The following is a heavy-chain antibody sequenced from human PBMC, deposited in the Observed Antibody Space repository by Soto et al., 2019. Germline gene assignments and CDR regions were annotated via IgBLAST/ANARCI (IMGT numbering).Heavy chain of an antibody. Sequence: GGSLRLSCAASGFTFSSYGMHWVRQAPGKGLEWVAVISYDGSEKYYVDSVKGRFTISRDNAKNPLYLQMNSLRAEDTAVYYWARDPGILGVAYGGQGTLVPVSS. CDR3: ARDPGILGVAY. D-gene: IGHD1-26*01. CDR1: GFTFSSYG. CDR2: ISYDGSEK. J-gene: IGHJ4*02. V-gene: IGHV3-30*03.